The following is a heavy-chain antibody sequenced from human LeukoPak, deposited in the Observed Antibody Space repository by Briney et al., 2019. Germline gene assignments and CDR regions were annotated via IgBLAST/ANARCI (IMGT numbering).Heavy chain of an antibody. CDR3: ARVVVPAAISFDY. J-gene: IGHJ4*02. D-gene: IGHD2-2*02. Sequence: GESLKISCKGSGYRFTSYWIGWVRQMPGKGLEWMGIIYPGDSDTRYSPSFQGQVTISADKSISTAYLQWSSLKASDTAMYYCARVVVPAAISFDYWGQGTLVTVSS. V-gene: IGHV5-51*01. CDR1: GYRFTSYW. CDR2: IYPGDSDT.